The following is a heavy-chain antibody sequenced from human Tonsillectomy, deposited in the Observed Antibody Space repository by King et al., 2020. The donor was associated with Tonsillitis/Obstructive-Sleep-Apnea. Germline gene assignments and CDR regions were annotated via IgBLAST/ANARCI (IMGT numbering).Heavy chain of an antibody. V-gene: IGHV3-11*06. Sequence: VQLVESGGGLVKPGGSLRLSCAASGFTFSDYYMNWIRQAPGKGLEWVSYSSSSSSYTKNAESVKGRFTISRDNAKNSLYLQMNSLRAEDTAVYYCARDSGSYHFDYWGQGTLVTVSS. D-gene: IGHD1-26*01. CDR3: ARDSGSYHFDY. CDR1: GFTFSDYY. J-gene: IGHJ4*02. CDR2: SSSSSSYT.